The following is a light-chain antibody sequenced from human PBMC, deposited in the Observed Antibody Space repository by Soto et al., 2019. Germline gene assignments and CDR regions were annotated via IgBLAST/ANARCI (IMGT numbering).Light chain of an antibody. Sequence: IQMTHSPSALSTSVGDRVTITCRSSHNIDTWLAWYQQKPGRAPKLLISDASTLESGVPSRFSGSGSGTEFTLTISGLQPDEFATYYCQQYNSYWTFGQGTKVDIK. CDR2: DAS. V-gene: IGKV1-5*01. CDR1: HNIDTW. J-gene: IGKJ1*01. CDR3: QQYNSYWT.